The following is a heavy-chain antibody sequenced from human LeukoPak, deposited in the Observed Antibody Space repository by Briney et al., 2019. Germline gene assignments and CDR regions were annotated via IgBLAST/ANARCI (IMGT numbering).Heavy chain of an antibody. D-gene: IGHD4-17*01. CDR1: GGSISSYY. V-gene: IGHV4-59*08. Sequence: SETLSLTCTVSGGSISSYYWSWIRQPPGKGLEWIGYIYYSGSTNYNPSLKSRVTISVDTSKNQFSLMLSSVTAADTAVYYCARRSTVNWYFDLWGRGTLVTVSS. CDR2: IYYSGST. J-gene: IGHJ2*01. CDR3: ARRSTVNWYFDL.